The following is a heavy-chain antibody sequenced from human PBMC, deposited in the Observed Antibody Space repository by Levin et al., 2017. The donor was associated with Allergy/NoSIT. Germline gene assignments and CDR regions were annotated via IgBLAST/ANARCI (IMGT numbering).Heavy chain of an antibody. CDR3: AKEMTTVVPVVDY. CDR1: GFTFSNYA. J-gene: IGHJ4*02. Sequence: PGGSLRLSCAASGFTFSNYAMSWVRQAPGKGLEWVSAITNSGRTYYADSVKGRLTVSRDNSKNTLYLQMISLRADDTAVYDCAKEMTTVVPVVDYWGQGTLVTVSS. D-gene: IGHD4-23*01. CDR2: ITNSGRT. V-gene: IGHV3-23*01.